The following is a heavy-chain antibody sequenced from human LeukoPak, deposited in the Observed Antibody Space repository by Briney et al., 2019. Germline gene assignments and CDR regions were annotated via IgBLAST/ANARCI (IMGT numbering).Heavy chain of an antibody. V-gene: IGHV1-2*04. CDR1: GYTFTVYY. CDR2: INPNSGGT. Sequence: ASVKVSSKASGYTFTVYYMHWVRQAPGQGGEWMGWINPNSGGTNYAQKFQGWVTMTRDTSISTAYMELSRLRSDDTAVYYCARAQKTSSWFTYYYGMDVWGKGTTVTVSS. D-gene: IGHD6-13*01. CDR3: ARAQKTSSWFTYYYGMDV. J-gene: IGHJ6*04.